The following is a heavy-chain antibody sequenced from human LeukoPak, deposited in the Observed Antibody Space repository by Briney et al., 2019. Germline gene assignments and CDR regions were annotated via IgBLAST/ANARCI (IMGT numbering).Heavy chain of an antibody. CDR3: ARGSGSGSYYNRFDY. CDR1: GGSISSYY. CDR2: IYTSGST. V-gene: IGHV4-4*07. J-gene: IGHJ4*02. Sequence: SETLSLTCTVSGGSISSYYWSWIRQPAGKGLEWIGRIYTSGSTNYNPSLKSRVTMSVDTSKNQFSLKLSSVTAADTAVYYCARGSGSGSYYNRFDYWGQGTLVTVSS. D-gene: IGHD3-10*01.